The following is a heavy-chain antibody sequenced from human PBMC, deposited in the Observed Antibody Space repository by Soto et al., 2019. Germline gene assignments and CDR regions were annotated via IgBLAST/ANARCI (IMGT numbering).Heavy chain of an antibody. CDR3: AKVWSENGYCTRTSCLYYFDY. J-gene: IGHJ4*02. CDR1: GFTFTNYA. CDR2: ISDSGST. Sequence: EVQLLESGGGLVQPGGSLRLSCEASGFTFTNYAMSWVRQAPGKGLEWVSTISDSGSTYYADSVKGRSTISRDNSKNTLELQMNRLRADDTAVYYWAKVWSENGYCTRTSCLYYFDYWGQGTLVTVSS. D-gene: IGHD2-2*03. V-gene: IGHV3-23*01.